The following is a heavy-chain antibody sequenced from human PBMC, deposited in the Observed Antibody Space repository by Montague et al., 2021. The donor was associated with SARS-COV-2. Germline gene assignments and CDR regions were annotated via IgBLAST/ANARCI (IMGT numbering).Heavy chain of an antibody. D-gene: IGHD2-21*02. V-gene: IGHV6-1*01. J-gene: IGHJ2*01. CDR3: ARAYCGGDCYFYWYFDP. CDR2: TYYRSKWCN. CDR1: GDSVSSNIAT. Sequence: CAISGDSVSSNIATWNWIRQSPSRGLEWLGRTYYRSKWCNDYAVSVKSRVIINPDTSNNRISLQLNSVTPEDTAVYYCARAYCGGDCYFYWYFDPWGRGTLVTVSS.